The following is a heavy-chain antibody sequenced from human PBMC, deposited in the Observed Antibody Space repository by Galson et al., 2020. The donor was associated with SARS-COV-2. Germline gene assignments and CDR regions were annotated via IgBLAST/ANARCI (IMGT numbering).Heavy chain of an antibody. Sequence: GSLRLSCAASGFAVSDTYMSWIRQAPGKGLEWVALLYAGGSASYTGSVKGRFTISRDNSKNSLYLDMNNLRLEDTAVYYCARDPYSGGWTNYYYFGMDVWGQGTTVTVSS. CDR3: ARDPYSGGWTNYYYFGMDV. J-gene: IGHJ6*02. CDR2: LYAGGSA. D-gene: IGHD6-19*01. CDR1: GFAVSDTY. V-gene: IGHV3-53*01.